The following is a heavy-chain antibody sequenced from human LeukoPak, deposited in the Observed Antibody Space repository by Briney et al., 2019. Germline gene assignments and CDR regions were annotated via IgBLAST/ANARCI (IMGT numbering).Heavy chain of an antibody. CDR3: ARVVYSGYDFRGAMDV. CDR1: GGSISSGSYY. D-gene: IGHD5-12*01. Sequence: SQTLSLTCTVSGGSISSGSYYWSWIRQPAGKGLEWIGRIYTSGSTNYNPSLKSRVTISVDTSKNQFSLKLSSVTAADTAVYYCARVVYSGYDFRGAMDVWGKGTTVTVSS. V-gene: IGHV4-61*02. CDR2: IYTSGST. J-gene: IGHJ6*03.